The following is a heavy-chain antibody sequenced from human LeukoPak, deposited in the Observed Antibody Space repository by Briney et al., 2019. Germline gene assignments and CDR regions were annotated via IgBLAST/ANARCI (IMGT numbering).Heavy chain of an antibody. J-gene: IGHJ1*01. V-gene: IGHV3-66*02. CDR3: ARETSSGWYSGLQH. CDR1: GFTVSSNY. Sequence: GGSLRLSCAASGFTVSSNYMSWVRQAPGKGLEWVSVIYSGGSTYYADSVKGRFTISRDNSKNTLYLQMNSLRAEDTAVYYCARETSSGWYSGLQHWGQGTLVTVSS. CDR2: IYSGGST. D-gene: IGHD6-19*01.